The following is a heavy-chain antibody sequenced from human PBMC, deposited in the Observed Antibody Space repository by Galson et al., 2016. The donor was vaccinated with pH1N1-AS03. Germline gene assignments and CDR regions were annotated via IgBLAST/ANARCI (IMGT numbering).Heavy chain of an antibody. CDR3: ARQDSGAYYLDS. CDR2: IFHSGST. D-gene: IGHD1-26*01. Sequence: IGYIFHSGSTYYNPSLESLVSISVDTSKNQFSLKLKSVTAADTAVYYCARQDSGAYYLDSWGPGTLVTVSS. V-gene: IGHV4-31*01. J-gene: IGHJ4*02.